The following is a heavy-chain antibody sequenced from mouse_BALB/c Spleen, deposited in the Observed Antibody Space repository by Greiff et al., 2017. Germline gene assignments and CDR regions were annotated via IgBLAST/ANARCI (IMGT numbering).Heavy chain of an antibody. Sequence: EVQRVESGGGLVKLGGSLNLSCAASGFTFSSYYMSWVRQTPEKRLELVAAINSNGGSTYYPDTVKGRFTISRDNAKNTLYLQMSSLKSEDTALYYCARRDGSSYSYAMDDWGQGTSVTVSS. CDR3: ARRDGSSYSYAMDD. CDR2: INSNGGST. V-gene: IGHV5-6-2*01. J-gene: IGHJ4*01. CDR1: GFTFSSYY. D-gene: IGHD1-1*01.